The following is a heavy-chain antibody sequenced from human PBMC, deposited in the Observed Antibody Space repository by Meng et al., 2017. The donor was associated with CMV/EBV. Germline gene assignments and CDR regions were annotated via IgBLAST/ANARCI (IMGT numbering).Heavy chain of an antibody. Sequence: GESLKSSCAASGVTFSSYSMNWVRQAPGKGLEGVSSISSSSSYIYYADSVKGRFTISRDNAQNSLYLQMNSLRAEDTAVYYCARGPYCSSTSCTYYFDYWGQGTLVTVSS. CDR1: GVTFSSYS. J-gene: IGHJ4*02. D-gene: IGHD2-2*01. CDR2: ISSSSSYI. CDR3: ARGPYCSSTSCTYYFDY. V-gene: IGHV3-21*01.